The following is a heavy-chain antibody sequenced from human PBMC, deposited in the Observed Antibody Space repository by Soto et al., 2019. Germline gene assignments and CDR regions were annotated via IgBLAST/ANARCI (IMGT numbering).Heavy chain of an antibody. CDR1: GYTFTRYG. D-gene: IGHD2-8*01. J-gene: IGHJ6*02. CDR3: AKNGQPPYYYYGLDV. Sequence: QGHLVQSGGEVKKPGASVKVSCKASGYTFTRYGISWVRQAPGQGLEWMGWISGYNGDTNYAQNVQGRVSMTIDTATSTAYMELRSLTSADTAVYYCAKNGQPPYYYYGLDVWGQGTTVTVSS. CDR2: ISGYNGDT. V-gene: IGHV1-18*01.